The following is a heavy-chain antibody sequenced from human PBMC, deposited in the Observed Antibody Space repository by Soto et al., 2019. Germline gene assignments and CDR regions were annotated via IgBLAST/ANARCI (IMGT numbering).Heavy chain of an antibody. CDR2: IVVGSGNT. D-gene: IGHD2-21*02. CDR3: AADLGHIVVVTATHPTFDY. J-gene: IGHJ4*02. CDR1: GFTFTSSA. Sequence: QMQLVQSGPEVKKPGTSVKVSCKASGFTFTSSAVQWMRQARGQRLEWIGWIVVGSGNTNYAQKFQERVTITRDMSTSTAYMELSSLRSEDTAVYYCAADLGHIVVVTATHPTFDYWGQGTLVTVSS. V-gene: IGHV1-58*01.